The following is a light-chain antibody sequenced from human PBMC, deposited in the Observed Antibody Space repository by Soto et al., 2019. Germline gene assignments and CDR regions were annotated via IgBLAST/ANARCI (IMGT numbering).Light chain of an antibody. V-gene: IGKV3-20*01. CDR3: QLYGGSPIFS. CDR1: QHIASSY. J-gene: IGKJ3*01. Sequence: IALTQSPGTLSLSPGERGTLSCRASQHIASSYLAWYQQKRGQPPRLLIYGASTRASGIPDRFSGSGSGTDFNLTISRLEPEGFAVYYCQLYGGSPIFSFGPGTKVDIK. CDR2: GAS.